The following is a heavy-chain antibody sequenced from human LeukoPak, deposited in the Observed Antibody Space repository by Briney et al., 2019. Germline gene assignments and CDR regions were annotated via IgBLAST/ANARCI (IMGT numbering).Heavy chain of an antibody. Sequence: ASVKVSCKASGYTFTGYYMHWVRQAPGQGLEWMGGIIPIFGTANYAQRFQGRVTITTDESTSTAYMELSSLRSEDTAVYYCARDGPSGYDYSFDYWGQGTLVTVSS. CDR1: GYTFTGYY. J-gene: IGHJ4*02. V-gene: IGHV1-69*05. CDR3: ARDGPSGYDYSFDY. D-gene: IGHD5-12*01. CDR2: IIPIFGTA.